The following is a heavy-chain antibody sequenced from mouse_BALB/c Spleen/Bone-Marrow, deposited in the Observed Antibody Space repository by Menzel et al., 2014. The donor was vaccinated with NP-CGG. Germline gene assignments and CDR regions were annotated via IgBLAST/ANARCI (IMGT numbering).Heavy chain of an antibody. Sequence: LKESGGGLVTPGGTLTLTCTASGFTISSYHMSWVRQAPGKGLEWIGILSEWGNTYYASWAKGRFTISKTSTTVDLRMTSLTTEDTATYFCARRSNLYNDFRLWGQGTLVTVS. J-gene: IGHJ3*02. CDR1: GFTISSYH. CDR2: LSEWGNT. V-gene: IGHV5-6-5*01. D-gene: IGHD2-14*01. CDR3: ARRSNLYNDFRL.